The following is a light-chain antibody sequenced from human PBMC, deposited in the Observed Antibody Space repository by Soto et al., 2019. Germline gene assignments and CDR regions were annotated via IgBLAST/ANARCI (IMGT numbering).Light chain of an antibody. J-gene: IGLJ1*01. CDR3: CSYAGTSGFAYV. CDR1: SSDVGSYNL. Sequence: QSVLTQHASVSGSPGQSITISCTGTSSDVGSYNLVSWYQQHPGKAPKLMIYEGSKRPSGVSDRFSGSKSGNTASLTISGLQAEDEADYYCCSYAGTSGFAYVFGTGTKVTVL. CDR2: EGS. V-gene: IGLV2-23*03.